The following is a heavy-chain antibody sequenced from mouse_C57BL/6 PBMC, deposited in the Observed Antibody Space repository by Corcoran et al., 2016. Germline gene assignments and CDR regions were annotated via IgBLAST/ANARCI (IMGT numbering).Heavy chain of an antibody. CDR3: AREDFEGAWFAY. Sequence: EVHLQQCGAELVKPGATVNIPCNASGYTFTDYNLVWVKQSHGKSLEWIGDINPNNGGTIYNQKFKGKATLTVDKSSSTAYMELRSLTSEDTAVYYCAREDFEGAWFAYWGQGTLVTVSA. J-gene: IGHJ3*01. V-gene: IGHV1-18*01. CDR2: INPNNGGT. CDR1: GYTFTDYN. D-gene: IGHD3-3*01.